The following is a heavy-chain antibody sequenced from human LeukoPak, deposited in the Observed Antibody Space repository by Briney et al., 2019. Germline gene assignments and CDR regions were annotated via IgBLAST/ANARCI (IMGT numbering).Heavy chain of an antibody. CDR2: ICAYNGNT. J-gene: IGHJ3*02. D-gene: IGHD1-26*01. Sequence: GASVKVSCKASGYTFTSYGISWVRQAPGQGLEWMGWICAYNGNTNYAQKLQGRVTMTTDTSTSTAYMELRSLRSDDTAVYYCARDSGSYMSGAFDIWGQGTMVTVSS. CDR1: GYTFTSYG. V-gene: IGHV1-18*01. CDR3: ARDSGSYMSGAFDI.